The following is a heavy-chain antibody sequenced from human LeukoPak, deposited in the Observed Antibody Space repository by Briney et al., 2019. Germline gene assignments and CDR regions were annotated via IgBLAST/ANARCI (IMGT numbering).Heavy chain of an antibody. CDR2: IYYSGTT. J-gene: IGHJ3*02. CDR3: ARVAYSGYDYQDAFDI. CDR1: GGSISSDNYY. D-gene: IGHD5-12*01. V-gene: IGHV4-39*01. Sequence: ASETLSLTCTVSGGSISSDNYYWGWIRQPPGKGLEWIGSIYYSGTTYYNPSLKSRVTISVDTSKNQFSLKLSSVTAADTAVYYCARVAYSGYDYQDAFDIWGQGTMVTVSS.